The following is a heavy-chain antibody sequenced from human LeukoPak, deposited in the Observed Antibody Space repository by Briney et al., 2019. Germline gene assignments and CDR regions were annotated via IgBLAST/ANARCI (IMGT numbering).Heavy chain of an antibody. D-gene: IGHD3-22*01. CDR3: ARHGLDSSGYYYGDAFDI. CDR2: IYSSGST. V-gene: IGHV4-4*07. J-gene: IGHJ3*02. CDR1: GGSISSYY. Sequence: SETLSLTCTVSGGSISSYYWSWIRQPAGKGLEWIGRIYSSGSTNYNPSLKSRVTMSVDTSKNQFSLKLSSVTAADTAVYYCARHGLDSSGYYYGDAFDIWGQGTMVTVSS.